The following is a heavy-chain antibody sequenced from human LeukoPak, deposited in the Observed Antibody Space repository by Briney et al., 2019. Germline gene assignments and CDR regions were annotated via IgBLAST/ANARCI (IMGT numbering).Heavy chain of an antibody. CDR1: GYTFTGYY. D-gene: IGHD1-26*01. CDR3: ARVVESLYYFDY. Sequence: ASVKVSCKASGYTFTGYYKHWVRQAPGQGLEWMGWINPNSGGTNYAQKFQGRVTMTRDTSISTAYMELSRLRSDDTAVYYCARVVESLYYFDYWGQGTLVTVSS. V-gene: IGHV1-2*02. J-gene: IGHJ4*02. CDR2: INPNSGGT.